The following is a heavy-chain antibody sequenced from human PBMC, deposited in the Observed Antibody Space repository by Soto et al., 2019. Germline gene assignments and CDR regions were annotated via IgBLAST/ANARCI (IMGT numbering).Heavy chain of an antibody. CDR2: ISYDGSNK. V-gene: IGHV3-30-3*01. Sequence: QVQLVESGGGVVQPGRSLRLSCAASGFTFSSYAMHWVRQAPGKGLEWVAVISYDGSNKYYADSVKGRFTISRDNSKNTLYLQMNSLRAEDTAVYYCARDSPMVRGVIILFDYWGQGTLVTVSS. D-gene: IGHD3-10*01. J-gene: IGHJ4*02. CDR1: GFTFSSYA. CDR3: ARDSPMVRGVIILFDY.